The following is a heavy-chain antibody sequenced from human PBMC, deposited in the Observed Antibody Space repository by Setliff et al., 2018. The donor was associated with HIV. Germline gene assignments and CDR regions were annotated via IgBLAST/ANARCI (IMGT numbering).Heavy chain of an antibody. CDR2: IYHSGNT. J-gene: IGHJ5*02. V-gene: IGHV4-30-2*01. D-gene: IGHD3-10*01. CDR1: GGFISTGGYS. CDR3: ARHSGVASPNWFDP. Sequence: PSETLSLTCTVSGGFISTGGYSWSWIRQPPGKGLEWIGYIYHSGNTYYNPSLKSRVTISVDTSKNQFSLKLSSATAADTAVYYCARHSGVASPNWFDPWGQGTLVTVSS.